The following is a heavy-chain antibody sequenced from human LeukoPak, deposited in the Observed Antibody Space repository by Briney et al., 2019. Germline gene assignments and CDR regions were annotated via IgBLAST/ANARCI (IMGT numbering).Heavy chain of an antibody. D-gene: IGHD3-3*01. J-gene: IGHJ4*02. CDR1: GFTFSSYG. CDR3: AREAGLRFLEWLLEYFDY. CDR2: IWYDGSNK. Sequence: GGSLRLSCAASGFTFSSYGMHWVRQAPGKGLEWVAVIWYDGSNKYYADSVRGRFTISRDNSKNTLYLQMNSLRAEDTAVYYCAREAGLRFLEWLLEYFDYWGQGTLVTVSS. V-gene: IGHV3-33*01.